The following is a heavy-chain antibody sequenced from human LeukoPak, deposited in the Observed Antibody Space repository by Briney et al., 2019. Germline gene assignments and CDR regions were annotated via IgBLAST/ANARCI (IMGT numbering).Heavy chain of an antibody. CDR1: GFTFSSYD. Sequence: PGGSLRLSCAASGFTFSSYDMHWVREATGKGLEWLSAIGTAGDTYYPGSVKGRFTLSRENAKNFLYLQMNSLRAGDTAVYYCARAGPKTGTYDYWGQGTLVTVSS. CDR2: IGTAGDT. V-gene: IGHV3-13*01. D-gene: IGHD1/OR15-1a*01. CDR3: ARAGPKTGTYDY. J-gene: IGHJ4*02.